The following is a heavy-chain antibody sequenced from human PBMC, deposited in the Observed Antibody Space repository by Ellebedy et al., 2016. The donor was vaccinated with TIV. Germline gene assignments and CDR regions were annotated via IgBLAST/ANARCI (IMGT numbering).Heavy chain of an antibody. D-gene: IGHD3-9*01. CDR1: VYTFTSYG. V-gene: IGHV1-18*01. CDR3: ARVPRTSYYDILTGPYYFDY. J-gene: IGHJ4*02. CDR2: ISAYNGNT. Sequence: ASVKVSCXASVYTFTSYGISWVRQAPGQGLEWMGWISAYNGNTNYAQKLQGRVTMTTDTSTSTAYMELRSLRSDDTAVYYCARVPRTSYYDILTGPYYFDYWGQGTLVTVSS.